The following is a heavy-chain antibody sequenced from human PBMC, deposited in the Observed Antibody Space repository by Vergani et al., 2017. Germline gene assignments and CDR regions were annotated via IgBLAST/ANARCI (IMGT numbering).Heavy chain of an antibody. V-gene: IGHV4-34*09. CDR3: ARRVGTLDY. CDR1: GGSFSGYY. D-gene: IGHD4-23*01. J-gene: IGHJ4*02. Sequence: QVQLQESGPGLVKPSQTLSLTCAVYGGSFSGYYWSWIRQPPGKGLEWIGEINHSGSTNYNPSLKSRVTISVDTSKNQFSLKLSSVTAADTAVDYCARRVGTLDYWGQGTLVTVSS. CDR2: INHSGST.